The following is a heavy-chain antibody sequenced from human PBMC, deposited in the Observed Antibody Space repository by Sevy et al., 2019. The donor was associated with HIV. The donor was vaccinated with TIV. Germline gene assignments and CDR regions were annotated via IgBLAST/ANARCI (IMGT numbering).Heavy chain of an antibody. CDR1: GYTFSNYG. CDR2: IGTHNGNT. Sequence: ASVKVSCKASGYTFSNYGISWVRQVPGQGLEWMGWIGTHNGNTDYAQKLQGRVTMTTDTSTSTAYMELRSLRSDDTALYYCAREGRWARYTFYYNYLMDVWGQGTTVTVSS. CDR3: AREGRWARYTFYYNYLMDV. D-gene: IGHD3-16*02. V-gene: IGHV1-18*01. J-gene: IGHJ6*02.